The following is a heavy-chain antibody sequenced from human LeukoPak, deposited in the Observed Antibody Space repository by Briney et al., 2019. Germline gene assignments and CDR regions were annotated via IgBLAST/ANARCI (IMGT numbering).Heavy chain of an antibody. V-gene: IGHV1-2*02. J-gene: IGHJ5*02. Sequence: ASVKVSCKASGYTFTGYYMHWVRQAPGQGLEWMGWINPNIGGTNYAQKFQGRVTMTRDTSISTAYMELCSLRSDDTAVYYCAREGPLRLPYFDPWGQGTLVTVSS. D-gene: IGHD4-17*01. CDR3: AREGPLRLPYFDP. CDR2: INPNIGGT. CDR1: GYTFTGYY.